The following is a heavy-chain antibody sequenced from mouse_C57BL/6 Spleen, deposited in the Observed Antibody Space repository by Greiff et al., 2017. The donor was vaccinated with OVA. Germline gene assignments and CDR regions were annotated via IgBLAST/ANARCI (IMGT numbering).Heavy chain of an antibody. CDR1: GYTFTDYE. Sequence: QVQLQQSGAELVRPGASVTLSCKASGYTFTDYEMHWVKQTPVHGLEWIGAIDPETGGTAYNQKFKGKAILTADKSSSPAYMELRSLTSEDSAVYYCTRGGFYDYAFDYWGQGTTLTVSS. CDR3: TRGGFYDYAFDY. CDR2: IDPETGGT. D-gene: IGHD2-4*01. J-gene: IGHJ2*01. V-gene: IGHV1-15*01.